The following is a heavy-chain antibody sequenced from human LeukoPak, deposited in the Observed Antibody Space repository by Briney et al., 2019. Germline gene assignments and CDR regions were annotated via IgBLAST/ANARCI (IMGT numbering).Heavy chain of an antibody. V-gene: IGHV1-18*04. J-gene: IGHJ4*02. CDR3: ARDRTWIQLWLPDY. Sequence: ASVKVSCKASGYTFTGYYMHWVRQAPGQGLEWMGWISAYNGNTNYAQKLQGRVTMTTDTSTSTAYMELRSLRSDDTAVYYCARDRTWIQLWLPDYWGQGTLVTVSS. CDR1: GYTFTGYY. CDR2: ISAYNGNT. D-gene: IGHD5-18*01.